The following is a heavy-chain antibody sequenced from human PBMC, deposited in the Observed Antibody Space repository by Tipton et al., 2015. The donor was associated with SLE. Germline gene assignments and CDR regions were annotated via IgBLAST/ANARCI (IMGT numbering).Heavy chain of an antibody. Sequence: TLSLTCTVSGGSISSYYWSWIRQPPGKGLEWIGYIYYSGSTNYNPSLKSRVTISVDTSKNQFSLKLSSVTAADTAVYYCARVGYYDYVWGSYRPLDYWGQGTLVTVSS. CDR2: IYYSGST. D-gene: IGHD3-16*02. V-gene: IGHV4-59*12. J-gene: IGHJ4*02. CDR1: GGSISSYY. CDR3: ARVGYYDYVWGSYRPLDY.